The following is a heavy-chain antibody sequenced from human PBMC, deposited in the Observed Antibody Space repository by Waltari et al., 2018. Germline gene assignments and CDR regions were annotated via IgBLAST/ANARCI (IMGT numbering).Heavy chain of an antibody. CDR2: VFYIGCT. V-gene: IGHV4-39*07. Sequence: QLQLQESGPGLVKPSETLSLPCSVSGGSIISSDYYWGWIRQPPEKGLEWIANVFYIGCTYYNPSLRSPVPISVDTSKNQFNLKVTSLSAADTAVYYCARVYNTIDYWGQGTLVTVSS. J-gene: IGHJ4*02. CDR3: ARVYNTIDY. CDR1: GGSIISSDYY. D-gene: IGHD1-20*01.